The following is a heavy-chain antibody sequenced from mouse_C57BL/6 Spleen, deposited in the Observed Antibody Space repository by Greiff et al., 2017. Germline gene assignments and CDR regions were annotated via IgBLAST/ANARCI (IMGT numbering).Heavy chain of an antibody. CDR3: ERYDYEG. CDR2: INPNNGGT. V-gene: IGHV1-26*01. CDR1: GYTFTDYY. J-gene: IGHJ2*01. Sequence: EVKLQQSGPELVKPGASVKISCKASGYTFTDYYMNWVKQNHGKGLEWIGDINPNNGGTSYNQKFKGKATLTVDKSSSTAYMELRSLTSEDSAVYYCERYDYEGWGQGTTLTVSS. D-gene: IGHD2-4*01.